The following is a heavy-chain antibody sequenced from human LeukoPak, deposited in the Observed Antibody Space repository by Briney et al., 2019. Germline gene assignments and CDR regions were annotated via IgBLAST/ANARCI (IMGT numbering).Heavy chain of an antibody. CDR3: AKGRTYYYDSSGYLDYFDY. CDR1: GFTFSSYG. CDR2: ISGSGGST. Sequence: GGSLRLSCAASGFTFSSYGMSWVRQAPGKGLEWVSAISGSGGSTYYADSVKGRFTISRDNSKNTLYLQMNSLRAEDTAVYYCAKGRTYYYDSSGYLDYFDYWGQGTLVTVSS. J-gene: IGHJ4*02. V-gene: IGHV3-23*01. D-gene: IGHD3-22*01.